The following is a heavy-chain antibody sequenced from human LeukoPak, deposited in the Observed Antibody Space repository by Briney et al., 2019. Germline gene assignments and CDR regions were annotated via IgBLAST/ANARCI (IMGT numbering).Heavy chain of an antibody. Sequence: SVRVSCKASGGTFSSYAISWVRQAPGQGLEWMGGIIPIFGTANYAQKFQGRVTITADESTSTAYMELSSLRSEDTAVYYCARDGRDGYNLVYWGQGTLVTVSS. CDR1: GGTFSSYA. CDR2: IIPIFGTA. D-gene: IGHD5-24*01. CDR3: ARDGRDGYNLVY. J-gene: IGHJ4*02. V-gene: IGHV1-69*01.